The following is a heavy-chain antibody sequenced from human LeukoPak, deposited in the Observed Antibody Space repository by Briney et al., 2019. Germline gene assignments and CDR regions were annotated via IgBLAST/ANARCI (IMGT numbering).Heavy chain of an antibody. CDR2: IIPIFGTA. Sequence: SVKVSCKASGGTFSSYAISWVRQAPGQGLEWMGGIIPIFGTANYAQKFQGRVTITADESTSTAYMELSSLRSEDTAVYYCARGHLWSGYYVGMGYFDYWGQGTLVTVSS. D-gene: IGHD3-3*02. CDR3: ARGHLWSGYYVGMGYFDY. CDR1: GGTFSSYA. J-gene: IGHJ4*02. V-gene: IGHV1-69*13.